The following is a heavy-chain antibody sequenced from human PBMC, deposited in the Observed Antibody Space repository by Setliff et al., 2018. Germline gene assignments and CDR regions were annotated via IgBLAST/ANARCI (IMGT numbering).Heavy chain of an antibody. CDR2: ISPHTGVA. D-gene: IGHD6-19*01. CDR3: ARATRDSDGWYYEYSWFDP. J-gene: IGHJ5*02. CDR1: GYPLTAYY. V-gene: IGHV1-2*02. Sequence: ASVKVSCKASGYPLTAYYIHWVRQAPGQGLEWMGWISPHTGVANYAQKFQGRVAMTRDTSINTAYMELSGLTSDDTAVYYCARATRDSDGWYYEYSWFDPWGQGTLVTVSS.